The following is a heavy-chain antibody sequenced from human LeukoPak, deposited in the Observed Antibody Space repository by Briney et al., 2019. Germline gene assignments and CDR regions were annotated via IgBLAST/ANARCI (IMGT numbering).Heavy chain of an antibody. V-gene: IGHV4-59*01. CDR2: IYYSGST. CDR1: GGSISSYY. D-gene: IGHD3-16*01. J-gene: IGHJ4*02. Sequence: KPSETLSLTCTVSGGSISSYYWSWIRQPPGKGLEWIGYIYYSGSTNYNPSLKSRVTISVDTSKNQFSLKLSSETAADTAVYYCARVGDLGFDYWGQGTLVTVSS. CDR3: ARVGDLGFDY.